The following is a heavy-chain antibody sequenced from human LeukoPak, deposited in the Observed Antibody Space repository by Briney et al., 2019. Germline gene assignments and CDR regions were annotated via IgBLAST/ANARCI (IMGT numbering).Heavy chain of an antibody. D-gene: IGHD6-25*01. Sequence: PSETLSLTCSVSGASIDRSTYYWGWHRQPPGKGLEWVGSVYYSGSTYFTSALKSRVTISVDTSKNHFSLKLYSVTAADTSVYFCARIAAPGLAWGQGTLVTVSS. CDR2: VYYSGST. CDR3: ARIAAPGLA. CDR1: GASIDRSTYY. V-gene: IGHV4-39*02. J-gene: IGHJ5*02.